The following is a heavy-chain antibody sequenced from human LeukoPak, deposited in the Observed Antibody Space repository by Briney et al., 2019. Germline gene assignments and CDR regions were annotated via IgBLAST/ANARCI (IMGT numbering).Heavy chain of an antibody. CDR2: ISSSSSYI. CDR3: ASELTTSAY. V-gene: IGHV3-21*01. Sequence: GGSLRLSCAASGFTFSTYSMNWVRQAPGKGLEWVSPISSSSSYIYYADSVTGRFTISRDNAKNSLYLQMSSLRDEDTAVYYCASELTTSAYWGQGTLVTVSS. D-gene: IGHD4-11*01. CDR1: GFTFSTYS. J-gene: IGHJ4*02.